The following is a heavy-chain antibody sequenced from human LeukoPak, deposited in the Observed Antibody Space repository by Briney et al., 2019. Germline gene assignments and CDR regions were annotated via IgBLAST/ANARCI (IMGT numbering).Heavy chain of an antibody. V-gene: IGHV3-21*01. Sequence: PGGSLRLSCAASGFTFSSYSMNWVRQAPGKGLEWVSSISSSSSYIYYADSVKGRFTISRDNAKNTLYLQMNSLRAEDTAVYYCARSSSPPNWFDPWGQGTLVTVSS. CDR2: ISSSSSYI. D-gene: IGHD6-13*01. CDR1: GFTFSSYS. CDR3: ARSSSPPNWFDP. J-gene: IGHJ5*02.